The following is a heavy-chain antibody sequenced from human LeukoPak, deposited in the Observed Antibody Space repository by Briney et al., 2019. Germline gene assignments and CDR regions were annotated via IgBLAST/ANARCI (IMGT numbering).Heavy chain of an antibody. CDR3: ARGLAGTTTGFDY. V-gene: IGHV3-53*04. D-gene: IGHD6-13*01. CDR1: GFTFSSNY. J-gene: IGHJ4*02. CDR2: IYSGGST. Sequence: GGSLRLSCAASGFTFSSNYMSWVRQAPGKGLEWVSVIYSGGSTYYADSVKGRFTISRHNSKNTLYLQMNSLRAEDTAVYYCARGLAGTTTGFDYWGQGTLVTVSS.